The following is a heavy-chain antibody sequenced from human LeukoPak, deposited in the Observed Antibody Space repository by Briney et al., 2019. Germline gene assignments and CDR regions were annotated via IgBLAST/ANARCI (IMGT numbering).Heavy chain of an antibody. D-gene: IGHD6-13*01. CDR2: IIPIFGIA. J-gene: IGHJ4*02. Sequence: ASVKVSCKASGGTFSSYAISWVRQAPGQGLEWMGRIIPIFGIANYARKFQGRVTITADKSTSTAYMGLSSLRSEDAAVYYCARDRIKGEQQLVQDYWGQGTLATVSS. CDR3: ARDRIKGEQQLVQDY. CDR1: GGTFSSYA. V-gene: IGHV1-69*04.